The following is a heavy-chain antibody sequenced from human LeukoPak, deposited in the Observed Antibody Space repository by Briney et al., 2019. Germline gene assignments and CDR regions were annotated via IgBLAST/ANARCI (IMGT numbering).Heavy chain of an antibody. Sequence: SETLSLTCSVSGGSISSYYWTWIRQPPGEGLEWIGYVYYSGSTYYNPSLKSRVTISVDTSKNQFSLKLSSVTAADTAVYYCARESYYYDSSGYLYFFDYWGQGTLVTVSS. CDR2: VYYSGST. J-gene: IGHJ4*02. D-gene: IGHD3-22*01. V-gene: IGHV4-59*12. CDR3: ARESYYYDSSGYLYFFDY. CDR1: GGSISSYY.